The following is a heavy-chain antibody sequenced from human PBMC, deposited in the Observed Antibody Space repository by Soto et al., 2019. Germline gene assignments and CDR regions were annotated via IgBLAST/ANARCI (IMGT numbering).Heavy chain of an antibody. CDR1: GGTFSSYT. CDR3: ARDKQGLGPYPSYYGMYT. J-gene: IGHJ6*02. D-gene: IGHD6-19*01. CDR2: IIHILGIA. Sequence: SVKVSCKASGGTFSSYTISWVRQAPGQGLEWMGRIIHILGIANYAQKFQGRVTISADKSTSTAYMELSSLRSEDTAVYYCARDKQGLGPYPSYYGMYTWRQRTTVTVSS. V-gene: IGHV1-69*04.